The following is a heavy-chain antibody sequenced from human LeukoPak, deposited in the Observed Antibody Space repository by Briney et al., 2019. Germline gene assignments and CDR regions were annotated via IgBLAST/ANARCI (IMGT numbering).Heavy chain of an antibody. J-gene: IGHJ4*02. CDR2: IRNKANSYTT. V-gene: IGHV3-72*01. CDR1: GFKFIDHY. CDR3: ARDAPGTVALFDY. D-gene: IGHD4-23*01. Sequence: GGSLRLSCAVSGFKFIDHYMDWVRQAPGKGLEWVGRIRNKANSYTTEYAASVKGRFTISRDDSENSLYLQMNSLRAEDTAVYYCARDAPGTVALFDYWGQGTLVTVSS.